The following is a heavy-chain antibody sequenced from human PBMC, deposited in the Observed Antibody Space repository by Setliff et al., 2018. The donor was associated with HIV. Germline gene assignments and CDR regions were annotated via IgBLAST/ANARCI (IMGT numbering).Heavy chain of an antibody. Sequence: ASVKVSCKASGYTFTNNGINWVRQAPGQGLEWMGWISGDNGNTKYAQKLQGRVTMTTDTSTSTAYMELRNLRSDDTAVYYCARVQVGDPYYSYSYMDVWGEGTTVTVSS. CDR2: ISGDNGNT. CDR3: ARVQVGDPYYSYSYMDV. CDR1: GYTFTNNG. J-gene: IGHJ6*03. D-gene: IGHD2-8*02. V-gene: IGHV1-18*01.